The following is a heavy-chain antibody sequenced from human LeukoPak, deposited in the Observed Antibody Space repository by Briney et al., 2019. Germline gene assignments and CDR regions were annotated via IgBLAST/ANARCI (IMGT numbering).Heavy chain of an antibody. Sequence: GGSLRLSCAASGFTFSSYAMSWVRQAPGKGLEWVSAISGSGGSTYYADSVKGRFTISRDNSKNTLYLQMNNLRAEGTAVYYCAKGFVDYGDYVDFYFDYWGQGTLVTVSS. CDR1: GFTFSSYA. V-gene: IGHV3-23*01. CDR2: ISGSGGST. D-gene: IGHD4-17*01. CDR3: AKGFVDYGDYVDFYFDY. J-gene: IGHJ4*02.